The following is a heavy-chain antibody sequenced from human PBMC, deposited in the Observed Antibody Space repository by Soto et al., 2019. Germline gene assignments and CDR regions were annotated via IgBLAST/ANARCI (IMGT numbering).Heavy chain of an antibody. CDR2: ISGSGGST. V-gene: IGHV3-23*01. J-gene: IGHJ5*02. Sequence: GGSLRLSCAASGFTFSSYAMSWVRQAPGKGLEWVSAISGSGGSTYYADSVKGRFTISRDNSKNTLYLQMNSLRAEDTAVYYCAKGIYDYGDFPYNWFDPWGQGTLVTVSS. CDR1: GFTFSSYA. D-gene: IGHD4-17*01. CDR3: AKGIYDYGDFPYNWFDP.